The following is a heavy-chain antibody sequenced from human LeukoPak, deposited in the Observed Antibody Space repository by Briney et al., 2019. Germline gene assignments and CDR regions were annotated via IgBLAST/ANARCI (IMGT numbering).Heavy chain of an antibody. CDR1: GYTFTSYY. D-gene: IGHD1-26*01. J-gene: IGHJ4*02. CDR2: INPSGGST. CDR3: AREDIGGSYGGYYFDY. Sequence: ASVKVSCKASGYTFTSYYMHWVRQAPGQGLEWMGIINPSGGSTSYAQKFQGRVTMTRDMSASTVYMELSSLRSEDTAVYYCAREDIGGSYGGYYFDYWGQGTLVTVSS. V-gene: IGHV1-46*01.